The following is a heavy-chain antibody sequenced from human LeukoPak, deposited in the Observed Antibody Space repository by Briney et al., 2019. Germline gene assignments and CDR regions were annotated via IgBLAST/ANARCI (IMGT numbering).Heavy chain of an antibody. J-gene: IGHJ3*02. CDR2: INHSGST. CDR3: ARSPRIPYDSSGLYAFDI. D-gene: IGHD3-22*01. Sequence: SETLSLTCAVYGGSFSGYYWSWIRQPPGKGLEWIGEINHSGSTNYNPSLKSRVTTSVDTSKNQFSLKLSSVTAADTAVYYCARSPRIPYDSSGLYAFDIWGQGTMVTVSS. CDR1: GGSFSGYY. V-gene: IGHV4-34*01.